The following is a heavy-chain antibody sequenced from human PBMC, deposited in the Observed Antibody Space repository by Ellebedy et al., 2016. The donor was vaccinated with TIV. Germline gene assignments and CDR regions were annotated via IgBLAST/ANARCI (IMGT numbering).Heavy chain of an antibody. J-gene: IGHJ4*02. CDR3: VLWGSGGLLDY. CDR1: GYSFTSYW. D-gene: IGHD3-16*01. V-gene: IGHV5-10-1*01. CDR2: IDPSESYS. Sequence: GESLKISXKGSGYSFTSYWINWVRQTPGKGLEWVARIDPSESYSNYSSSFQGHVTVSTDNSITTAYLQWSSLKASDTAMYYCVLWGSGGLLDYWGQGTLVIVSS.